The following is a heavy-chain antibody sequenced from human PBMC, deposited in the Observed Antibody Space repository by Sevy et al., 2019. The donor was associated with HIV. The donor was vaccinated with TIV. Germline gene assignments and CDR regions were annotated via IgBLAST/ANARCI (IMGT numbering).Heavy chain of an antibody. J-gene: IGHJ4*02. Sequence: GGSLRLSCAASGFTFSSYAMSWVRQAPGKGLEWVSAISGSGNTYYADSVKGRFTISRDNPKNTLFLQMNSLRAEDTAVYYCAKDRSHIIMIRGVVMFDYWGQGTLVTVSS. V-gene: IGHV3-23*01. D-gene: IGHD3-10*01. CDR3: AKDRSHIIMIRGVVMFDY. CDR2: ISGSGNT. CDR1: GFTFSSYA.